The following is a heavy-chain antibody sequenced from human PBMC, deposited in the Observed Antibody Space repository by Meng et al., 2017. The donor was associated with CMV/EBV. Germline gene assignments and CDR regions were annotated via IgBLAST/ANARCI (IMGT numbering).Heavy chain of an antibody. CDR1: GVTLRRHW. D-gene: IGHD1-26*01. Sequence: EVQLVESGGGLVQPGGSRRFSCAVSGVTLRRHWMHWVREVPGKGLEWVSRIDSDGRDITYADSVRGRFSISRDDAKNTLYLQMDSLRIEDTAVYYCARGVAENLGWEMGYWGQGTLVTVSS. CDR3: ARGVAENLGWEMGY. J-gene: IGHJ4*02. V-gene: IGHV3-74*03. CDR2: IDSDGRDI.